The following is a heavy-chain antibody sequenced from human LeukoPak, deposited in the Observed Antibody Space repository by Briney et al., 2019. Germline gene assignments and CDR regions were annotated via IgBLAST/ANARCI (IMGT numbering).Heavy chain of an antibody. CDR3: AREGAAGDIQLYAFDI. CDR2: IWYDGSNK. Sequence: GGSLRLSCAASGFTFSSYGMHWVRQAPGKGLEWVAVIWYDGSNKYYADSVKGRFTISRDNSKNTLYLQMNSLRAEDTAVYYCAREGAAGDIQLYAFDIWGQGTMVTVSS. V-gene: IGHV3-33*01. J-gene: IGHJ3*02. CDR1: GFTFSSYG. D-gene: IGHD5-18*01.